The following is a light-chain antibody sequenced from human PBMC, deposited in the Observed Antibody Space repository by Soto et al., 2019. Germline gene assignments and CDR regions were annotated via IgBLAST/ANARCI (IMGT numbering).Light chain of an antibody. CDR2: GAS. V-gene: IGKV3-15*01. CDR1: QSVSSN. CDR3: QQYNNWLPFT. Sequence: EIVMTQSPATLSVSPGERATLSCRASQSVSSNLAWYQQKPGQAPRLLISGASTRATGIPARFSGSESGTEFTLTISSRQSEDFAVYYCQQYNNWLPFTFGPGTKVDIK. J-gene: IGKJ3*01.